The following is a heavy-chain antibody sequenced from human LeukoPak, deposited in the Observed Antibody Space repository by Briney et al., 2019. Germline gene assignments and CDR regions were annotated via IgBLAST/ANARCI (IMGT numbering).Heavy chain of an antibody. J-gene: IGHJ4*02. D-gene: IGHD6-19*01. Sequence: GMSLRLSCGASGFTFRDHYMTWIRQAPGKGLEWVSYIRGSGSDKFYSNSVKGRFSVSRDNVKNSLYLELTTLRAEDTAVYYCANSPSYSSGWFLNWGQGVLVTVSS. CDR2: IRGSGSDK. CDR1: GFTFRDHY. V-gene: IGHV3-11*04. CDR3: ANSPSYSSGWFLN.